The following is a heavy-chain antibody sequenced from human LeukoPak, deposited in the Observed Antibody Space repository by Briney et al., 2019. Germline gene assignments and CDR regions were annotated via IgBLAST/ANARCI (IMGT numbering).Heavy chain of an antibody. CDR1: GFTFSSYA. D-gene: IGHD6-13*01. Sequence: QPGGSLRLSGAASGFTFSSYAMSWVRQAPGKGLEWVSAISGSGGSTYYADSVKGRFTISRDNSKNTLYLQMNSLRAEDTAVYYCAKDGGPPFSSSWYSAVHFDYWGQGTLVTVSS. CDR2: ISGSGGST. CDR3: AKDGGPPFSSSWYSAVHFDY. V-gene: IGHV3-23*01. J-gene: IGHJ4*02.